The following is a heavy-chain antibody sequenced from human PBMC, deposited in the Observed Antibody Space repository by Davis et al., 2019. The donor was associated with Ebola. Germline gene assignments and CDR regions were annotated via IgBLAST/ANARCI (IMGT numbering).Heavy chain of an antibody. V-gene: IGHV3-73*01. CDR3: TRLGVDYYYYGMDV. CDR1: GFTFSSYA. J-gene: IGHJ6*02. D-gene: IGHD2-15*01. CDR2: IRSKANSYAT. Sequence: GESLKISCAASGFTFSSYAMHWVRQASGKGLEWVGRIRSKANSYATAYAASVNGRFTISRDDSKNTAYLQMNSLKTEDTAVYYCTRLGVDYYYYGMDVWGQGTTVTVSS.